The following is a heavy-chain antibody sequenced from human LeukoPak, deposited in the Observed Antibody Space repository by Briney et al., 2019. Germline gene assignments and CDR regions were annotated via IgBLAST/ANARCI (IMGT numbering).Heavy chain of an antibody. CDR2: ISGSGGNT. CDR1: GFTFSSYG. Sequence: PGGSLRLSCAASGFTFSSYGMNWVRQTPGKGLEWVSGISGSGGNTFYADSVKGRFTVSKDNSRKTLYLQMNSLRAEDTAVYYCAKDRGTMVRGVPNWFDSWGQGTLVTVSS. CDR3: AKDRGTMVRGVPNWFDS. D-gene: IGHD3-10*01. V-gene: IGHV3-23*01. J-gene: IGHJ5*01.